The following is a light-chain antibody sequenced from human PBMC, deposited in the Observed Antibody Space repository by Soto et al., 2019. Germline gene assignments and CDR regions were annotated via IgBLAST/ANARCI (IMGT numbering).Light chain of an antibody. V-gene: IGKV2-28*01. CDR3: GLFLQTPFT. CDR1: QSLLHTNGHNY. CDR2: LGS. Sequence: DLVLIQSPLSLPVTPGEPASISCRSSQSLLHTNGHNYVDWYVQKPGESPKLLFYLGSNRASGAPDRFRARGSGTEFTLKISRVEAEDVGVYYCGLFLQTPFTFGGGTKVEIK. J-gene: IGKJ4*01.